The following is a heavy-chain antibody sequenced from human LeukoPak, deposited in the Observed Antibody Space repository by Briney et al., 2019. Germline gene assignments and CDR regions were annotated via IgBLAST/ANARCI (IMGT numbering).Heavy chain of an antibody. J-gene: IGHJ6*04. CDR3: ASSVGNWNGLGGMDV. Sequence: SETLSLTCTVSGGSVSSGSYYWSWIRQPPGKGLEWIGYIYYSGSTNYNPSLKSRVTISVDTSKNQFSLKLSSVTAADTAVYYCASSVGNWNGLGGMDVWGKGTTVTVSS. CDR2: IYYSGST. V-gene: IGHV4-61*01. D-gene: IGHD1-1*01. CDR1: GGSVSSGSYY.